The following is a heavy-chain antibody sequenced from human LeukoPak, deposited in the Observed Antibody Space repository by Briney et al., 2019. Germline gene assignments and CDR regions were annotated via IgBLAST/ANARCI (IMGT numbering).Heavy chain of an antibody. CDR1: GYSISSGYY. Sequence: PSETLSLTCTVSGYSISSGYYWGWIRPPPGKGLEWIGSIYHSGSTYYNPSLKSRLTISVDTSKNQFSLELNSVTAADTAVYYCARGRYDSSGYYSIFDYWGQGTLVTVSS. CDR2: IYHSGST. V-gene: IGHV4-38-2*02. CDR3: ARGRYDSSGYYSIFDY. D-gene: IGHD3-22*01. J-gene: IGHJ4*02.